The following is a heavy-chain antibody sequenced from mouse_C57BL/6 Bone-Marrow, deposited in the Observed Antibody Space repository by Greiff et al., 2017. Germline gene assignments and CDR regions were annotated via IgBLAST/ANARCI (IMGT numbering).Heavy chain of an antibody. CDR3: TTLYYYGSSSYYFDY. CDR2: IDPENGDT. D-gene: IGHD1-1*01. CDR1: GFNIKDDY. J-gene: IGHJ2*01. V-gene: IGHV14-4*01. Sequence: VQLQQSGAELVRPGASVKLSCTAPGFNIKDDYMHWVKQRPEQGLEWIGWIDPENGDTEYASKFQGKATITADTSSNTAYLQLSSLTSEDTAVYYCTTLYYYGSSSYYFDYWGQGTTLTVSS.